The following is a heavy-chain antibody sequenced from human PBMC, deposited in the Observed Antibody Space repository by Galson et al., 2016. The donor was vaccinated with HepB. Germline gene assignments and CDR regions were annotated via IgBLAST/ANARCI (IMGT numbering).Heavy chain of an antibody. J-gene: IGHJ5*02. CDR1: GYKFTSYW. CDR3: ARQPTPSMIRGIISNGFDP. CDR2: IDPSDSYT. Sequence: QSGAEVKKPGESLRISCKGSGYKFTSYWISWVRQMPGKGLEWMGRIDPSDSYTKYSPSFEGHVTISADKSISTAYLEWSSLKASDTAMYYCARQPTPSMIRGIISNGFDPWGQGTLVTVSS. D-gene: IGHD3-10*01. V-gene: IGHV5-10-1*01.